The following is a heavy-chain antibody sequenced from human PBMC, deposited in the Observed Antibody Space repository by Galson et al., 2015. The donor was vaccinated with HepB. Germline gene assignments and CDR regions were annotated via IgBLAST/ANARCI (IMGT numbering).Heavy chain of an antibody. CDR1: GYTLTELS. V-gene: IGHV1-24*01. CDR3: ATDHVGATTASLVYAFDI. D-gene: IGHD1-26*01. CDR2: FDPEDGET. Sequence: SCKVSGYTLTELSMHWVRQAPGKGLEWMGGFDPEDGETIYAQKFQGRVTMTEDTSTDTAYMELSSLRSEDTAVYYCATDHVGATTASLVYAFDIWGQGTMVTVSS. J-gene: IGHJ3*02.